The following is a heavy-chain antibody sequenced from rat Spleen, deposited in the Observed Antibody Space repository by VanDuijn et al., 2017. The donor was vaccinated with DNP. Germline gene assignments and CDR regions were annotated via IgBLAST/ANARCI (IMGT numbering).Heavy chain of an antibody. CDR2: ISYDGSRT. D-gene: IGHD1-9*01. J-gene: IGHJ2*01. V-gene: IGHV5-17*01. CDR3: ARTQYTTGIGYFDY. Sequence: EVQLVESGGGLVQPGRSLKLSCAASEFTFSDYAMAWVRQAPKKGLEWVATISYDGSRTYYRESVKGRFTISRGNAKSTLYLQMDSLRSEDTATYYCARTQYTTGIGYFDYWGQGVMVTVSS. CDR1: EFTFSDYA.